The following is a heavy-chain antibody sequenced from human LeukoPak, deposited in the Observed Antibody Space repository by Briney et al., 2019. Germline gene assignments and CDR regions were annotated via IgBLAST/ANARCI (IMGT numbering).Heavy chain of an antibody. CDR1: GGSISSYY. CDR2: IYYSGST. Sequence: SETLSLTCTVSGGSISSYYWSWIRQPPGKGLEWIGYIYYSGSTNYKPSLKSRVTISVDTSKNQFSLKLSSVTAADTAVYYCARQGRPRKMLWGYSSGSGALYFDYWGQGTLVTVSS. D-gene: IGHD6-19*01. J-gene: IGHJ4*02. CDR3: ARQGRPRKMLWGYSSGSGALYFDY. V-gene: IGHV4-59*08.